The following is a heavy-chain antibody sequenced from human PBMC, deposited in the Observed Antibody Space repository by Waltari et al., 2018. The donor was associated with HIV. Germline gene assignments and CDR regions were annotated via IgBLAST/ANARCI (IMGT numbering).Heavy chain of an antibody. D-gene: IGHD3-16*01. Sequence: EVQLVESGGGSVQPGGSLRLSCTGSGSTFSRSWLPWVRQAPGKGLVWVSRINTDGNNTTYAESVKGRFNISRDNAKNTLYLQMSSLRVEDTAVYYCTRVAGGTSPYYFDYWGQGTLVTVSS. J-gene: IGHJ4*02. V-gene: IGHV3-74*01. CDR2: INTDGNNT. CDR1: GSTFSRSW. CDR3: TRVAGGTSPYYFDY.